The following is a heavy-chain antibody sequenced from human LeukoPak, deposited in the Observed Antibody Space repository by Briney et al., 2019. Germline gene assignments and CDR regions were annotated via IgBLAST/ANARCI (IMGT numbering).Heavy chain of an antibody. Sequence: GGSLRLSCAASGFTVSSNYMSWVRQAPGKGLEWVSVIYSGGSTYYADSVKGRFTISRDNSKNTLYLQMNSLRAEDTAVYYCAGEGGGPLEPFDYWGQGTLVTVSS. D-gene: IGHD1-1*01. J-gene: IGHJ4*02. CDR3: AGEGGGPLEPFDY. V-gene: IGHV3-53*01. CDR2: IYSGGST. CDR1: GFTVSSNY.